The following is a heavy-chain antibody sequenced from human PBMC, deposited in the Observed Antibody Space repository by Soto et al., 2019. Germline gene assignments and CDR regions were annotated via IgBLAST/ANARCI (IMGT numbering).Heavy chain of an antibody. CDR3: AREGDVAGSQDF. V-gene: IGHV3-33*01. CDR2: IWYDGSKK. D-gene: IGHD6-19*01. Sequence: RRLSCAASGFIFSDYCIHWVRQAPGKGLEWVALIWYDGSKKYYADSVKGRFTVSRDNINSTLYLEMNSLRVEDSAVYYCAREGDVAGSQDFWGQGTRVRVAS. CDR1: GFIFSDYC. J-gene: IGHJ4*02.